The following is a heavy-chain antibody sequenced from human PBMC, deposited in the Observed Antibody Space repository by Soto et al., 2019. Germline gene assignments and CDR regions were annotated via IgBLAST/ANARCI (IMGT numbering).Heavy chain of an antibody. Sequence: GGSLRLSCAASGFTFRSYAMHWVRQAPGKGLEWVAVISYDGSNKYYADSVKGRFTISRDNSKNTLYLQMNSLRAEDTAVYYCAREVHYYDSSGYSDVRWFDPWGQGTLVTVSS. CDR1: GFTFRSYA. CDR3: AREVHYYDSSGYSDVRWFDP. D-gene: IGHD3-22*01. V-gene: IGHV3-30-3*01. CDR2: ISYDGSNK. J-gene: IGHJ5*02.